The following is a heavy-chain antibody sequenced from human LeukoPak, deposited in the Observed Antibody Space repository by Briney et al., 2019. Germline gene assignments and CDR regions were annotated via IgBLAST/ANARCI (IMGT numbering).Heavy chain of an antibody. CDR2: ISGSGGST. CDR1: GFTFTSYN. D-gene: IGHD2-15*01. V-gene: IGHV3-23*01. J-gene: IGHJ4*02. Sequence: GGSLRLSCAASGFTFTSYNMNWVRQAPGKGLEWVSAISGSGGSTYYADSVKGRFTISRDNSKNTLYLQMNSLRAEDTAVYYCAKGRVVVAATFDYWGQGTLVTVSS. CDR3: AKGRVVVAATFDY.